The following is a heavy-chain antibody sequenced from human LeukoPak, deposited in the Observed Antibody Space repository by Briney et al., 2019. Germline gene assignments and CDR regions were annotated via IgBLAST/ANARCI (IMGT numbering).Heavy chain of an antibody. CDR2: IYTSGST. Sequence: PSETLSLTCTVSGGSISSGSYYWSWIRQPAGKGLEWIGRIYTSGSTNYNPSLKSRVTISVDTSKNQFSLKLSSVTAADTAVYYCARAVVPAAALGGYYYYYMDVWGKGTTVTISS. D-gene: IGHD2-2*01. J-gene: IGHJ6*03. CDR1: GGSISSGSYY. CDR3: ARAVVPAAALGGYYYYYMDV. V-gene: IGHV4-61*02.